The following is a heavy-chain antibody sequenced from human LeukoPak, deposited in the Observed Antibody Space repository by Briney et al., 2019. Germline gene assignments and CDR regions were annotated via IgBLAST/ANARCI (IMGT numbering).Heavy chain of an antibody. V-gene: IGHV4-39*01. Sequence: SETLSLTCTVSGGSISSSSYYWGWIRQPPGKGLEWIGSIYYSGSTYYNPSLKSRVTISVDTSKNQFSLKLSSVTAADTAVYYCARDLGIAVAKTIPTWFDPWGQGTLVTVSS. D-gene: IGHD6-19*01. CDR2: IYYSGST. J-gene: IGHJ5*02. CDR1: GGSISSSSYY. CDR3: ARDLGIAVAKTIPTWFDP.